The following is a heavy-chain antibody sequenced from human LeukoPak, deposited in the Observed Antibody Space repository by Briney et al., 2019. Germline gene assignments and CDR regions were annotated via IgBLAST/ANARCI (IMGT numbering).Heavy chain of an antibody. Sequence: GGSLRLSCAASGFTVSSNYMSWVRQAPGKGLEWVSVIYSGGSTYYADSVKGRFTISRDNSKNTVYLQMNSLRAEDTAVYYCARSLNYYDSSGYYNPWDYWGQGTLATVSS. J-gene: IGHJ4*02. CDR1: GFTVSSNY. D-gene: IGHD3-22*01. CDR2: IYSGGST. V-gene: IGHV3-66*01. CDR3: ARSLNYYDSSGYYNPWDY.